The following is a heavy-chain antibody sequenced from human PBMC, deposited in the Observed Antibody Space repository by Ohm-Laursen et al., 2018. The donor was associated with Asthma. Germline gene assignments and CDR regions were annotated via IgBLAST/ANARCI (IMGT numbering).Heavy chain of an antibody. D-gene: IGHD2-2*01. J-gene: IGHJ4*02. Sequence: SLRLSCAASGFTFSGPWMNWVRQAPGKGLQWLAFIKPDGSQTYYADSMEGRFSISRDNSKNSLYLQMSSLRGEDTAIYYCATLSWYASQFWGQGTLVTVSS. CDR2: IKPDGSQT. CDR3: ATLSWYASQF. CDR1: GFTFSGPW. V-gene: IGHV3-7*01.